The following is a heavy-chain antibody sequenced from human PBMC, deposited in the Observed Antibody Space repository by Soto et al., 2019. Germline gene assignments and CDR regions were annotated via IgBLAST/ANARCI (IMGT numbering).Heavy chain of an antibody. D-gene: IGHD3-16*01. Sequence: GGSLRLSYVASGFTFSTYTMSWVRQAPGKGLEWVSVISGSGGSPSYADSVQGRFSISRDNPKNTLYLQMNSLRAEDTAVYYCAKGGSIDYWGQGTLVTVSS. CDR3: AKGGSIDY. CDR1: GFTFSTYT. V-gene: IGHV3-23*01. J-gene: IGHJ4*02. CDR2: ISGSGGSP.